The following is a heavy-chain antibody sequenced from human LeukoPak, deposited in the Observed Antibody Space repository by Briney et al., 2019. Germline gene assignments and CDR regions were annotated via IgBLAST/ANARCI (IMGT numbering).Heavy chain of an antibody. CDR3: ARDVYPRDIVVVPAAHNWFDP. Sequence: ASVKVSCKASGYTFTSYYMHWVRQAPGQGLEWMGIINSSGGSTSYAQKFQGRVTMTRDTSTSTVYMELSSLRSEDTAVYYCARDVYPRDIVVVPAAHNWFDPWGQGTLVTVSS. D-gene: IGHD2-2*01. J-gene: IGHJ5*02. CDR1: GYTFTSYY. V-gene: IGHV1-46*01. CDR2: INSSGGST.